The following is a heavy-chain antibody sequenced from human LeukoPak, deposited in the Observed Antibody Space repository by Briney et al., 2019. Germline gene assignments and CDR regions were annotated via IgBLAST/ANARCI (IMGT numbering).Heavy chain of an antibody. D-gene: IGHD3-16*01. CDR2: IKQDGSEK. V-gene: IGHV3-7*01. J-gene: IGHJ4*02. CDR1: GFTFSSYR. Sequence: GGSLRLSCAASGFTFSSYRMSWVRQAPGKGLEWVANIKQDGSEKYYVDSVKGRFTISRDNAKNSLYLQMNSLRAEDTAVYYCARETHGDWGGPIDYWGQGTLVTVSS. CDR3: ARETHGDWGGPIDY.